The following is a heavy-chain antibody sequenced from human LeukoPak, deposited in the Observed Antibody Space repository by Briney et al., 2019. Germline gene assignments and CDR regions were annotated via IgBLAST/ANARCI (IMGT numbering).Heavy chain of an antibody. Sequence: PXGSLXXXCAASGFTFSSYGMSWVRQAPGKGLEWVSAISGSGGSTYYADSVKGRFNISRDNAKNSVYMQMKSLRAEDTAVYYCARVSIGDAFDIWGQGTMVTVSS. D-gene: IGHD2/OR15-2a*01. CDR1: GFTFSSYG. J-gene: IGHJ3*02. CDR2: ISGSGGST. V-gene: IGHV3-23*01. CDR3: ARVSIGDAFDI.